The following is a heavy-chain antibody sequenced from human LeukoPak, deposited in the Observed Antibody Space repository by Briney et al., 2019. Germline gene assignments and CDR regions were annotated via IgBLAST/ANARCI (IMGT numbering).Heavy chain of an antibody. V-gene: IGHV1-69*01. CDR3: ARGYDFWSDY. Sequence: ASVKVPCKASGGTFSSYAISWVRQAPGQGLEWMGGIIPIFGTANYAQKFQGRVTITADESTSTAYMELSSLRSEDTAVYYCARGYDFWSDYWGQGTLVTVSS. J-gene: IGHJ4*02. CDR2: IIPIFGTA. CDR1: GGTFSSYA. D-gene: IGHD3-3*01.